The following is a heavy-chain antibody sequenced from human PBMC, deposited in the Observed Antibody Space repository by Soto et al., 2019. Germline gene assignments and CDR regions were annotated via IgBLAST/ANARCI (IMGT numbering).Heavy chain of an antibody. CDR2: INHSGST. D-gene: IGHD6-6*01. V-gene: IGHV4-34*01. CDR3: ARGSSSSVGFVDP. J-gene: IGHJ5*02. CDR1: GGSFSGYY. Sequence: SETLSLTCAVYGGSFSGYYWSWIRQPPGKGLEWIGEINHSGSTNYNPSLKSRVTISVDTSKNQFSLKLSSVTAADTAVFYCARGSSSSVGFVDPWGQGTLVTVSS.